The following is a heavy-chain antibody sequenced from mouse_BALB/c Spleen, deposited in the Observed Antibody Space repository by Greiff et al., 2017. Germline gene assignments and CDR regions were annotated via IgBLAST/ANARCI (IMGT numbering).Heavy chain of an antibody. CDR2: ISSGGSYT. CDR3: TRDEAIYYGNYGAWFAY. J-gene: IGHJ3*01. Sequence: DVKLVESGGGLVKPGGSLKLSCAASGFTFSSYTMSWVRQTPEKRLEWVATISSGGSYTYYPDSVKGRFTISRDNAKNTLYLQMSSLKSVDTAMYYCTRDEAIYYGNYGAWFAYWGQGTLVTVSA. V-gene: IGHV5-6-4*01. CDR1: GFTFSSYT. D-gene: IGHD2-1*01.